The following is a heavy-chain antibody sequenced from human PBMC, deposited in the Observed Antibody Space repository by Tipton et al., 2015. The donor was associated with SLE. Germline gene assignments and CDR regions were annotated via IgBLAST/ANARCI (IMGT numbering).Heavy chain of an antibody. CDR1: GGSISSSSTYY. Sequence: TLSLTCTVSGGSISSSSTYYWGWIRQTPGKGLEWIGSIYYNGRTNYNPSLKSRVTISVDTSKNQFSLKLSSVTAADTAVYYCARDSRYQLTYYYMDVWGKGTTVTVSS. CDR3: ARDSRYQLTYYYMDV. V-gene: IGHV4-39*07. J-gene: IGHJ6*03. D-gene: IGHD2-2*01. CDR2: IYYNGRT.